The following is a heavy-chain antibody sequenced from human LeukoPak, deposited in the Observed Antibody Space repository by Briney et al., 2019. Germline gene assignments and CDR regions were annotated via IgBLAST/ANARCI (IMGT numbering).Heavy chain of an antibody. CDR1: GYSISSYY. CDR2: IFYRGGT. Sequence: SETLSLTCTVSGYSISSYYWNWIRQSPGKGLEWIGNIFYRGGTNYNPSLKSRVTISVDTSKNQFSLRLSSVTAADTAMYYCARLRGSSWSEVDYWGQGTLVTVSS. D-gene: IGHD6-13*01. CDR3: ARLRGSSWSEVDY. J-gene: IGHJ4*02. V-gene: IGHV4-59*08.